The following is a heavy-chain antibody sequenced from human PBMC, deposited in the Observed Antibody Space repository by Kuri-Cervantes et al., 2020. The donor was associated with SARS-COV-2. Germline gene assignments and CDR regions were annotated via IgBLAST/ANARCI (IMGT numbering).Heavy chain of an antibody. CDR1: GYTFTGYL. J-gene: IGHJ4*02. Sequence: ASVKVSCKASGYTFTGYLIHWVRQAPGQGLEWMGWIYPSSGGTNSAQNFQGRVTMTRDTSISTAYMELRRLRSDDTAVYYCARYEGKGGHCLGHWCQGTLVTVSS. CDR3: ARYEGKGGHCLGH. V-gene: IGHV1-2*02. D-gene: IGHD2-21*01. CDR2: IYPSSGGT.